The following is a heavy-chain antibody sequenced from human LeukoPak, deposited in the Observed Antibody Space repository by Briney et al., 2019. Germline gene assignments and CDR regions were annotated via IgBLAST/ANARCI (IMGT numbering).Heavy chain of an antibody. CDR3: ARSRWAAPGSPGAN. V-gene: IGHV4-34*01. CDR2: INHSGRI. CDR1: GGSFSDYY. D-gene: IGHD6-13*01. J-gene: IGHJ4*02. Sequence: SETLSLTCAVYGGSFSDYYWSWIRQPPGKGLEWFGEINHSGRINYNPSLKSRLTMSLDTSKTHFSLKLSSVTAADTAVYYCARSRWAAPGSPGANWGQGSLVTVSS.